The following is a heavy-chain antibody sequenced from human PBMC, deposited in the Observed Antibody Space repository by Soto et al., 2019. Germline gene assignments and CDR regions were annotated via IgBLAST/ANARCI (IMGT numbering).Heavy chain of an antibody. Sequence: SETLSLTCTGSGGSISRVDYYWSRIRQLPGKDLERIAYIYYNGNTYYTPSLKSRATISLDTSRNQFFLNLNSVTAADTAVYYCARDVGSSHGPGHPHYFDYWGQGTLVTVSS. J-gene: IGHJ4*02. CDR3: ARDVGSSHGPGHPHYFDY. CDR2: IYYNGNT. V-gene: IGHV4-31*03. CDR1: GGSISRVDYY. D-gene: IGHD2-2*01.